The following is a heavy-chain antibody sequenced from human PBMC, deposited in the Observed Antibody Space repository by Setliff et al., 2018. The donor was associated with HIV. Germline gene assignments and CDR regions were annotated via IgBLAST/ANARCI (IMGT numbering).Heavy chain of an antibody. Sequence: SVKVSCKASGDTSSSFPISWVRQAPGQGLEWMGGINPSFGTAHYAQKFQGRVTITADESTSTVYMELSSLRSEDTAIYYCATDAGYCSGGTCLSPWGQGTLVTVSS. V-gene: IGHV1-69*13. CDR2: INPSFGTA. J-gene: IGHJ5*02. CDR3: ATDAGYCSGGTCLSP. CDR1: GDTSSSFP. D-gene: IGHD2-15*01.